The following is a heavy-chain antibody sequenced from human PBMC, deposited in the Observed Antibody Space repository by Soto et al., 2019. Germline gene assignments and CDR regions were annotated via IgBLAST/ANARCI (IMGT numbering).Heavy chain of an antibody. J-gene: IGHJ4*02. V-gene: IGHV4-30-4*01. CDR3: ATYYDSSGSTFDS. CDR1: GGSISSGDRY. CDR2: TYYTGPT. Sequence: SETLSLTCTVSGGSISSGDRYWGWVRQPPGKGLEWIAYTYYTGPTYYNSSLKSRISMSVDTSKNQFSLSLSSVTAADTAVYYCATYYDSSGSTFDSWGQGTLVTVSS. D-gene: IGHD3-22*01.